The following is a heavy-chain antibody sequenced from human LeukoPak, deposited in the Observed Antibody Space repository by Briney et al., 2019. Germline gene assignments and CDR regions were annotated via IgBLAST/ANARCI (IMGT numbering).Heavy chain of an antibody. V-gene: IGHV4-38-2*02. CDR3: ARIYSSSWFLNWFDP. D-gene: IGHD6-13*01. Sequence: PSETLSLTCTVSGYSISSGYFWGWIRQPPGKGLECIGTIYHSGSTYYNPSLKSRVTISVDTSKNQFSLKLNSVTAADTAVYYCARIYSSSWFLNWFDPWGQGTLVTVSS. CDR2: IYHSGST. J-gene: IGHJ5*02. CDR1: GYSISSGYF.